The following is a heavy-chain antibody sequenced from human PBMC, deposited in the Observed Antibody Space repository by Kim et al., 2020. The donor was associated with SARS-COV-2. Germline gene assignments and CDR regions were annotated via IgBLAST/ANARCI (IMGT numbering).Heavy chain of an antibody. CDR3: GRVLVGGTVMDV. J-gene: IGHJ6*02. CDR2: SRHKARSYST. CDR1: GFTFSDYD. Sequence: GGSLRLSCVGSGFTFSDYDIGWVRQAPGKGLEWVARSRHKARSYSTEYAATVKGRFTIAREDTTISVYLQMHSLEAGDTSVYYCGRVLVGGTVMDVWGQGTTVTVSS. D-gene: IGHD6-19*01. V-gene: IGHV3-72*01.